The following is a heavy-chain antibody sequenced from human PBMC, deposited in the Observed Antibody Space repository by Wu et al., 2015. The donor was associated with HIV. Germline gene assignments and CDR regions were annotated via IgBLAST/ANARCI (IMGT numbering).Heavy chain of an antibody. Sequence: QVQLVQSGAEVKKPGSSVKVSCKTSGDTPITTYSITWVRQAPGQGLEWMGRFIPIFGVPNYAQKFQSRLTIIADESLSTAYMELSGLRSDDTAVYYCATTPPSRGAAGIILTPWGQGTLVTVSS. V-gene: IGHV1-69*15. J-gene: IGHJ4*02. D-gene: IGHD6-13*01. CDR2: FIPIFGVP. CDR1: GDTPITTYS. CDR3: ATTPPSRGAAGIILTP.